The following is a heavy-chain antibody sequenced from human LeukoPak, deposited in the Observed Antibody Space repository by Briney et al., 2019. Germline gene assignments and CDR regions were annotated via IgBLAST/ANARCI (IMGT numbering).Heavy chain of an antibody. CDR2: IYSGGST. CDR3: ARERPGMDYMDV. V-gene: IGHV3-53*01. Sequence: PGGSLRLSCAASXXXVSSNYMSWVRXAPGKGLEWVSVIYSGGSTYYADSVKGRFTISRDNSKNTLYLQMSSLRAEDTAVYYCARERPGMDYMDVWGKGTTVTVSS. CDR1: XXXVSSNY. J-gene: IGHJ6*03.